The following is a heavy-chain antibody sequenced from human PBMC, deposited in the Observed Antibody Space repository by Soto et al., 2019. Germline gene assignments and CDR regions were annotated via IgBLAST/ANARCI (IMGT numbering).Heavy chain of an antibody. J-gene: IGHJ5*02. CDR2: ASPDGTST. Sequence: EVQLVESGGGLVQPGGSLRLCCAASGFTFSSFWMHWVRQAPGKGLEWVSRASPDGTSTSYADSVKGRFTISRDNAKNTLFMQMNSLRAEDTAVYYCTRHGSGDYFLFDPWGQGTLVTVSS. CDR1: GFTFSSFW. CDR3: TRHGSGDYFLFDP. V-gene: IGHV3-74*01. D-gene: IGHD4-17*01.